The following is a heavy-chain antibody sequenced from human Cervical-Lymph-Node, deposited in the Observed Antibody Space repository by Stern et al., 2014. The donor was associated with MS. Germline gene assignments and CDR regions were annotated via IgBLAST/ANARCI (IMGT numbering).Heavy chain of an antibody. CDR3: ARTDSSGYLIDY. J-gene: IGHJ4*02. D-gene: IGHD3-22*01. Sequence: VQLVQSGSELKKPGASVKVSCKASGYTFTSFALNWVRQAPGQWLEWMGWITTNTEKATYAKGFRGRFVFSLDTSVTTTFLQISSLKADDTAVYFCARTDSSGYLIDYWGQGTLVSVSS. CDR1: GYTFTSFA. CDR2: ITTNTEKA. V-gene: IGHV7-4-1*02.